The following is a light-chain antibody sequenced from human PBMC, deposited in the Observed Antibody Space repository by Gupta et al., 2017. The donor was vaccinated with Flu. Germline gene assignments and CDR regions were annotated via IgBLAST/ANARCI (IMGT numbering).Light chain of an antibody. CDR3: LQEYSTPKT. J-gene: IGKJ1*01. CDR2: WAS. V-gene: IGKV4-1*01. CDR1: QSVLYSSNNKNY. Sequence: DIVMTQSPDSLAVSLGERATINCKSSQSVLYSSNNKNYLAWYQQKPGQPPKLLIYWASTRESGVPDSFSGSGSGTDFTLTISSLQADDVAVYYCLQEYSTPKTFGQGTKVEIK.